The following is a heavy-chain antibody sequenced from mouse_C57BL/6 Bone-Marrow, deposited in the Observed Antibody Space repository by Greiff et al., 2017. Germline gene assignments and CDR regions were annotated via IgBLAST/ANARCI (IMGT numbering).Heavy chain of an antibody. J-gene: IGHJ2*01. D-gene: IGHD2-5*01. CDR3: ARDGRAYYSKWNYFDD. V-gene: IGHV5-4*01. CDR1: GFTFSSYA. CDR2: ISDGGSYT. Sequence: EVKLMESGGGLVKPGGSLKLSCAASGFTFSSYAMSWVRQTPEKRLEWVATISDGGSYTYYPDNVKGRFTISRDNAKNNLYLQMSHLKSEDTAMYYCARDGRAYYSKWNYFDDWGQGTTLTVSS.